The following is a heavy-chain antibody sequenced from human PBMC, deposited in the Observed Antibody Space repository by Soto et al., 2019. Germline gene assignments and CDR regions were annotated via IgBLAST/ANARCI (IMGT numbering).Heavy chain of an antibody. V-gene: IGHV1-3*01. J-gene: IGHJ3*02. D-gene: IGHD6-6*01. Sequence: ASVKVSCKASGYTFTSYAMHWVRQAPGQRLEWMGWINAGNGNTKYSQKFQGRVTITRDTSASTAYMELSSLRSEDTAVYYCARDKYQGSSSFDAFDIWGQGTMVTVSS. CDR2: INAGNGNT. CDR3: ARDKYQGSSSFDAFDI. CDR1: GYTFTSYA.